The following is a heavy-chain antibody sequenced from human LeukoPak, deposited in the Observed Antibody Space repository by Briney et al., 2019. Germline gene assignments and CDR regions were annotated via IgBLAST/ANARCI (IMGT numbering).Heavy chain of an antibody. J-gene: IGHJ3*02. Sequence: SETLSLTCTVSGYSISSGYYWGWIRQPPGKGLEWIGSIYHSGSTYYNPSLKSRVTISVDTSKNQFSLKLSSVTAADTAVYYCARERRGYYGDARENAFDIWGQGTMVTVSS. CDR3: ARERRGYYGDARENAFDI. D-gene: IGHD4-17*01. CDR2: IYHSGST. V-gene: IGHV4-38-2*02. CDR1: GYSISSGYY.